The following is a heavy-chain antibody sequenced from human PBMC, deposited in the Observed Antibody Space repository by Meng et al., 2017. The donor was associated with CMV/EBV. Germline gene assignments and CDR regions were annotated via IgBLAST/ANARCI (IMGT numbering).Heavy chain of an antibody. CDR3: ASGYSYGSIDY. V-gene: IGHV3-53*01. D-gene: IGHD5-18*01. Sequence: LSGAAFGFTVSSNYMSWVRQAQGKGLEWVSVIYSGGSTYYADSVKGRFTISRDNSKNTLYLQMNSLRAEDTAVYYCASGYSYGSIDYWGQGTLVTVSS. J-gene: IGHJ4*02. CDR1: GFTVSSNY. CDR2: IYSGGST.